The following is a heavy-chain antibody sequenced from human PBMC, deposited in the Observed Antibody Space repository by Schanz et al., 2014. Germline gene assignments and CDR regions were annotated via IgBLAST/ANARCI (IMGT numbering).Heavy chain of an antibody. Sequence: VQLLESGGGLVQPGGSLRLSCAASGFSFSDYYMSWIRQAPGKGLEWVSAISGSGGSTYYADSVKGRFTISRDNAKNSLFLQMNSLRAEDTAVYYCARDGYSVVVISPTESFDIWGQGTMVTVSP. CDR3: ARDGYSVVVISPTESFDI. CDR1: GFSFSDYY. J-gene: IGHJ3*02. D-gene: IGHD2-21*01. CDR2: ISGSGGST. V-gene: IGHV3-11*04.